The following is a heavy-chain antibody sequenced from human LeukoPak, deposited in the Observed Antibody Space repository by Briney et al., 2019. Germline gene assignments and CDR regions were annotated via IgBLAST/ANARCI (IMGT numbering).Heavy chain of an antibody. Sequence: ASVKVSCKASGYTFTSYGISWVRQAPGQGLEWMGWISAYNGNTNYAQKLQGRVTMTTDTSTSTAYMELRSLRSDDTAVYYCARDRNTMVRGATFDYWGQGTLVTVSS. CDR2: ISAYNGNT. V-gene: IGHV1-18*01. D-gene: IGHD3-10*01. CDR1: GYTFTSYG. CDR3: ARDRNTMVRGATFDY. J-gene: IGHJ4*02.